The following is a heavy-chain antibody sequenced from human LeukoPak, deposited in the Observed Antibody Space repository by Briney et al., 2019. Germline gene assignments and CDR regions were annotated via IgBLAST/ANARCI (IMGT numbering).Heavy chain of an antibody. CDR1: GGSISSYF. CDR2: IYYSEST. V-gene: IGHV4-59*01. CDR3: ARARGSGYYFDY. D-gene: IGHD3-22*01. Sequence: SETLSLTCTVSGGSISSYFWSWIRQPPGKGLEWIGNIYYSESTNYNPSLKSRVTISVDTSKNQFSLKLSSVTAADTAVYYCARARGSGYYFDYWGQGTLVTVPS. J-gene: IGHJ4*02.